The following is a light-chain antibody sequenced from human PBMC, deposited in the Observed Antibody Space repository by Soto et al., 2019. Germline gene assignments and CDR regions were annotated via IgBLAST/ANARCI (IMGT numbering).Light chain of an antibody. V-gene: IGLV1-40*01. CDR1: NSNIGTGYD. CDR3: QSYDSSLSGWV. J-gene: IGLJ2*01. CDR2: GNN. Sequence: QTVVTQPPSVSGAPGQRVTISCTGSNSNIGTGYDVHWYQQVPGTAPKLLIYGNNNRPSGVPVRFSGSKSGTSASLAITGLQAEDEADYHCQSYDSSLSGWVFGGGTKLTVL.